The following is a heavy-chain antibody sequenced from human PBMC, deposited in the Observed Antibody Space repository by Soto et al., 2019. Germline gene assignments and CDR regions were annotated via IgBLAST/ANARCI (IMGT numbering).Heavy chain of an antibody. D-gene: IGHD3-22*01. Sequence: PSETLSLTCTVSGGSISSYYWSWIRQPPGKGPEWIGYIYYSGSTNYNPSLKSRVTISVDTSKNQFSLKLSSVTAADTAVYYCARDSLGYDSSGYHYYYYYYGMDVWGQGTTVTVSS. CDR3: ARDSLGYDSSGYHYYYYYYGMDV. J-gene: IGHJ6*02. CDR1: GGSISSYY. V-gene: IGHV4-59*01. CDR2: IYYSGST.